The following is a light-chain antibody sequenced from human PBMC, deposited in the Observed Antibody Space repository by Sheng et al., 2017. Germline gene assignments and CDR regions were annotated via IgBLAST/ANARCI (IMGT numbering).Light chain of an antibody. CDR3: LQDYNYPWT. J-gene: IGKJ1*01. CDR2: AAS. V-gene: IGKV1D-8*03. Sequence: VIWMTQSPSLLSASTGDRVTITCRVSQDISSYVAWYQQKPGKAPELLIYAASTLQSGVPSRFSGSGSGTDFTLTISSLQPEDFATYYCLQDYNYPWTFGQGTKVEIK. CDR1: QDISSY.